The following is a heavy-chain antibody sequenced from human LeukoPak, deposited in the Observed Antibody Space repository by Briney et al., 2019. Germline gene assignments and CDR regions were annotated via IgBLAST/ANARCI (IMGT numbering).Heavy chain of an antibody. J-gene: IGHJ6*03. CDR1: GYSFTSYW. D-gene: IGHD4-17*01. V-gene: IGHV5-51*01. CDR3: ARHTYGDYEGGNYYYMDV. Sequence: GESLKISCKGSGYSFTSYWIGWVRPMPGKGLEWMGIIYPGDSDTRYSPSFQGQVTISADKSISTAYLQWSSLKASDTAMYYCARHTYGDYEGGNYYYMDVWGKGTTVTVSS. CDR2: IYPGDSDT.